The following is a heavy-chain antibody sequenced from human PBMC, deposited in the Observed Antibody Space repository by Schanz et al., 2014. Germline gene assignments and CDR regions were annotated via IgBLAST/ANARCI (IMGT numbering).Heavy chain of an antibody. J-gene: IGHJ4*02. CDR3: IRGDIMVVPVAHF. CDR1: GFTFSSYG. Sequence: QVQLVESGGGVVQPGGSLRLSCAASGFTFSSYGMHWVRQPPGKGLEWVAIITYDGSNTYHADSVKGRFTISRDNSKNTLYLQMNSLRAEDTAVYYCIRGDIMVVPVAHFWGQGILVTVSS. CDR2: ITYDGSNT. V-gene: IGHV3-30*02. D-gene: IGHD2-2*01.